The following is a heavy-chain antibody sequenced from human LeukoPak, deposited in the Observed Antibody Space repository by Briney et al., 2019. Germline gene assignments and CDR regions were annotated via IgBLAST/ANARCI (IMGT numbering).Heavy chain of an antibody. Sequence: GGSLRLSCAASGFTFSRYWMTWARQAPGKGPEWVANIKEAGTEKFYVGSVKGRFTISRDNAKNSLYLQMNNLRADDTAVYYCARDADLGATITGGFDIWGQGTMVTVSS. CDR2: IKEAGTEK. CDR1: GFTFSRYW. V-gene: IGHV3-7*01. J-gene: IGHJ3*02. D-gene: IGHD5-24*01. CDR3: ARDADLGATITGGFDI.